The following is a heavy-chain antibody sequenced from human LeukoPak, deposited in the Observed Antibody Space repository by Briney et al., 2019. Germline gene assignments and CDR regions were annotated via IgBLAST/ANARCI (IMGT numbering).Heavy chain of an antibody. D-gene: IGHD3-22*01. Sequence: PGGSLRLSCAASGFTFSSYGMHWVRQAPGKGLEWVAVIWYDGSNKYYADSVKGRFTISRDNSKNTLYLQMNSLRAEGTAVYYCARDSSDSSGYFDYWGQGTLVTVSS. CDR3: ARDSSDSSGYFDY. CDR1: GFTFSSYG. V-gene: IGHV3-33*01. CDR2: IWYDGSNK. J-gene: IGHJ4*02.